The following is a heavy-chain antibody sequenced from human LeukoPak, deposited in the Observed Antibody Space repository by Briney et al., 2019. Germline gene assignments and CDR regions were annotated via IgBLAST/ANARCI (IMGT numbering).Heavy chain of an antibody. J-gene: IGHJ6*03. CDR2: IIPIFGTA. CDR3: ARSIGTRGYYYYYMDV. D-gene: IGHD2-2*01. V-gene: IGHV1-69*13. Sequence: SVKVSCKASGGTFSSYAISWVRQAPGQGLEWMGGIIPIFGTANYAQKFQGRVTITADESTSTAYMELSSLRSEDAAVYYCARSIGTRGYYYYYMDVWGKGTTVTVSS. CDR1: GGTFSSYA.